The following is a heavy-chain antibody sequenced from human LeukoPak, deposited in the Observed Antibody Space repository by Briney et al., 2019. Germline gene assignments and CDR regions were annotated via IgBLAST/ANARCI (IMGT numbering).Heavy chain of an antibody. Sequence: GGSLRLSCAASGFTFSSYGMHWVRQAPGKGLEWVAVIWYDGSNKYYADSVKGRFTISRDNSKNTLYLQMNSLRAEDTAVYYCAKDHTGVVPAYGMDVWGQGTTVTVSS. D-gene: IGHD2-2*01. CDR3: AKDHTGVVPAYGMDV. V-gene: IGHV3-33*06. CDR1: GFTFSSYG. CDR2: IWYDGSNK. J-gene: IGHJ6*02.